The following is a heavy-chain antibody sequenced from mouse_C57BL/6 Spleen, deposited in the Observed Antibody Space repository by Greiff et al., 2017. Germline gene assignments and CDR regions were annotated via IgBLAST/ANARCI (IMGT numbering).Heavy chain of an antibody. J-gene: IGHJ2*01. CDR2: IRSKSNNYAT. V-gene: IGHV10-1*01. Sequence: EVQVVESGGGLVQPKGSLKLSCAASGFSFNTYAMNWVRQAPGKGLEWVARIRSKSNNYATYYADSVKDRFTISRDDSESMLYLQMNNLKTEDTAMYYCVRSTRGHGYYLDYWGQGTTLTVAS. CDR1: GFSFNTYA. CDR3: VRSTRGHGYYLDY. D-gene: IGHD1-1*01.